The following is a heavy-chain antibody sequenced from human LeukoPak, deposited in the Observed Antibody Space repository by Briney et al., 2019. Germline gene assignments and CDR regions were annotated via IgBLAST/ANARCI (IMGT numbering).Heavy chain of an antibody. D-gene: IGHD4-11*01. Sequence: SETLSLTCAVYGGSFSGYYWSWIRQPPGKGLEWTGEINHSGSTNYNPSLKSRVTISVDASKNQFSLKLSSVTAADTAVYYCARQYSTPYYYYYMDVWDKGTTVTVSS. CDR3: ARQYSTPYYYYYMDV. J-gene: IGHJ6*03. V-gene: IGHV4-34*01. CDR1: GGSFSGYY. CDR2: INHSGST.